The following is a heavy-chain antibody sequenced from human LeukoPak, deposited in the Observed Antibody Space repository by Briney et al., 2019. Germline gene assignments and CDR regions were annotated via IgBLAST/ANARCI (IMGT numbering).Heavy chain of an antibody. CDR3: ARDGGGSLHGMDV. Sequence: PSQTLSLTCTVSGGSISSGVYCWSWIRQRPGEGLQWIGYICSSGSAYYNASLKSRVSMSTDTSNNQFSLKLNSVTAADTAVYYCARDGGGSLHGMDVWGQGTTVAVSS. CDR2: ICSSGSA. V-gene: IGHV4-31*03. D-gene: IGHD2-15*01. J-gene: IGHJ6*02. CDR1: GGSISSGVYC.